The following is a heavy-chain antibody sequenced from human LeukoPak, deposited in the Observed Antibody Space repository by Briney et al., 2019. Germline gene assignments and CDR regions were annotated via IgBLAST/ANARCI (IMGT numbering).Heavy chain of an antibody. CDR3: ARVNPLMAPGAFDN. CDR1: GFTFSSYW. V-gene: IGHV3-7*01. CDR2: IKQDGSAK. J-gene: IGHJ3*02. D-gene: IGHD2-8*01. Sequence: PGGSLRLSCAASGFTFSSYWMTWVRQAPGKGLAWVANIKQDGSAKYYMDSVKGRFTISRDNAKNSLYLQMNSLGAEDTAVYYCARVNPLMAPGAFDNWGQGTMVAVSS.